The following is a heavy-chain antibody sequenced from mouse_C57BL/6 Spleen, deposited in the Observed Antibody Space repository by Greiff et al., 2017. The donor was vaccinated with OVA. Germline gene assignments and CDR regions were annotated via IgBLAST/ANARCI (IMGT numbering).Heavy chain of an antibody. CDR2: ISYDGSN. D-gene: IGHD3-3*01. V-gene: IGHV3-6*01. CDR3: ARGGGPSMDY. Sequence: EVQLVESGPGLVKPSQSLSLTCSITGYSITSGYYWNWIRQFPGNKLEWMGYISYDGSNNYNPSLKNRISITRDTSKNQFFLKLNSVTTEDTATYYCARGGGPSMDYWGQGTSVTVSS. CDR1: GYSITSGYY. J-gene: IGHJ4*01.